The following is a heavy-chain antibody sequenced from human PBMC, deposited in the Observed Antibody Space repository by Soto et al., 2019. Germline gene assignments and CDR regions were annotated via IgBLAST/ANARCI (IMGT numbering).Heavy chain of an antibody. D-gene: IGHD3-3*01. V-gene: IGHV3-15*07. CDR1: GFTFSSYS. CDR2: INRKIDGETT. J-gene: IGHJ4*02. CDR3: TADHWS. Sequence: EVQLVESGGGLVQPGGSLRLSCAASGFTFSSYSMNWVRQAPGKGLEWVARINRKIDGETTDYAAPVEGRFTIARDDSKNTLYLQMSSLKIEDTAVYFCTADHWSWGQGTLVTVSS.